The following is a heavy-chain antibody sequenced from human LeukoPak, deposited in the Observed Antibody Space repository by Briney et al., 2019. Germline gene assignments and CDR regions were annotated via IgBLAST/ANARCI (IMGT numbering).Heavy chain of an antibody. CDR2: ISRSDGAT. CDR3: AKDMRGVVLVPRAYYFDS. J-gene: IGHJ4*02. V-gene: IGHV3-23*01. Sequence: HPGGSLRLSCVGSGFSFSAYGMSWVRQAPGKGLESVSSISRSDGATSYADSVKGRFTISRDNSKNTLYLQMNSLRAEDTAVYYCAKDMRGVVLVPRAYYFDSWGQGTLVTVSS. D-gene: IGHD2-8*02. CDR1: GFSFSAYG.